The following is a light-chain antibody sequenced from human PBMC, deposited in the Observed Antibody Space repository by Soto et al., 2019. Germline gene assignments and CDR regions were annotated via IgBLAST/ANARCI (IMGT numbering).Light chain of an antibody. J-gene: IGLJ1*01. Sequence: QSVLTQPPSASGTPGQRVTISCSGSRSNIGSNTVNWYQQLPGRAPKLPIYSNYPRPSWVPDRFSGSKSCNSASLAIRGRQAEEEADYYCAAWDYSRDVLGTGTKRTVL. CDR3: AAWDYSRDV. V-gene: IGLV1-44*01. CDR2: SNY. CDR1: RSNIGSNT.